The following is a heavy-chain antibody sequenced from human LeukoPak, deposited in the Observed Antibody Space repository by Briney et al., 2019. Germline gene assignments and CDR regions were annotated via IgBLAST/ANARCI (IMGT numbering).Heavy chain of an antibody. CDR3: ARAPITMVRGEVYYYYYYMDV. CDR1: GFTFSSYE. V-gene: IGHV3-48*01. CDR2: ISSSSSTI. Sequence: GGSLRLSCAASGFTFSSYEMNWVRQAPGKGLEWVSYISSSSSTIYYADSVKGRFTISRDNAKNSLYLQMNSLRAEDTAVYYCARAPITMVRGEVYYYYYYMDVWGKGTTVTVSS. D-gene: IGHD3-10*01. J-gene: IGHJ6*03.